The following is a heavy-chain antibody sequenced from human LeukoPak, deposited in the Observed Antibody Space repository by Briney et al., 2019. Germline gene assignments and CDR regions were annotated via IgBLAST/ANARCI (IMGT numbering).Heavy chain of an antibody. D-gene: IGHD6-25*01. J-gene: IGHJ6*03. Sequence: GGSLRLSCAASGFTFSSYWMHWVRQAPGKGLVWVSRINSDGSSTSYADSVKGRFTISRDNAKNTLYLQMNSLRAKDTAVYYCARAGGGYYYMDVWGKGTTVTVSS. CDR1: GFTFSSYW. CDR2: INSDGSST. V-gene: IGHV3-74*01. CDR3: ARAGGGYYYMDV.